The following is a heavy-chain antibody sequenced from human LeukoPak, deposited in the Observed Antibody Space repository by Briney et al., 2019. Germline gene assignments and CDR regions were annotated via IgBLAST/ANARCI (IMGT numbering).Heavy chain of an antibody. D-gene: IGHD3/OR15-3a*01. Sequence: GGSLRLSCEVSGFTVSSNYVSWVRQAPGKGLEWVSAISSSGGSTFHADSVKGRFTISRDNSKNTLYLQMNSLKAEDTAVYYCAKGWTSIKYDYWGQGTLVTVSS. CDR3: AKGWTSIKYDY. CDR2: ISSSGGST. J-gene: IGHJ4*02. V-gene: IGHV3-23*01. CDR1: GFTVSSNY.